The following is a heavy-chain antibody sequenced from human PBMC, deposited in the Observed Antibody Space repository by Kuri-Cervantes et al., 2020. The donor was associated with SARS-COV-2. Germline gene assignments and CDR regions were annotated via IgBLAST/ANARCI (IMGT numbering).Heavy chain of an antibody. V-gene: IGHV4-34*01. CDR2: VNHRGST. CDR3: AMNQRGMVRGVRPTGYYYMDV. J-gene: IGHJ6*03. Sequence: SETLSLTCAFYGESFSGYYWNWIRQPPGKGLQWIGEVNHRGSTNYNPSLKSRVTISVDTSSKQFSLNLSSVTAADTAVYYCAMNQRGMVRGVRPTGYYYMDVWGKGTTVTVSS. CDR1: GESFSGYY. D-gene: IGHD3-10*01.